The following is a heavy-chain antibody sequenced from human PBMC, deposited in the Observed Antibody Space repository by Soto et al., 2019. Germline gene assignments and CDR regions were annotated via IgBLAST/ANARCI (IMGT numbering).Heavy chain of an antibody. J-gene: IGHJ5*02. CDR3: ARARGISWYNWFDP. CDR1: GGNFSSYA. Sequence: QAQLVQSGAELKKPGSSVKVSCKASGGNFSSYAISWLLQAPGQGLEWMGGIVPLFGTTNYAQKFKGRLMITADESTTTAYMELSILRFEDTAVYYCARARGISWYNWFDPWGQGSPVTVSS. V-gene: IGHV1-69*01. D-gene: IGHD6-13*01. CDR2: IVPLFGTT.